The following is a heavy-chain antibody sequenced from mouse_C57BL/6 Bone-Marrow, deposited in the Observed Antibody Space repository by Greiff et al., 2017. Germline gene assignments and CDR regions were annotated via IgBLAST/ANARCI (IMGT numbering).Heavy chain of an antibody. CDR1: GFTFSDYG. J-gene: IGHJ4*01. D-gene: IGHD1-1*01. CDR3: ARHRHGSSYGYAMDY. Sequence: EVKLVESGGGLVQPGGSLKLSCAASGFTFSDYGMAWVRQAPRKGPEWVAFISNLAYSIYYADTVTGRFTISRENAKNTLYLEMSSLRSEDTAMYYCARHRHGSSYGYAMDYWGQGTSVTVSS. CDR2: ISNLAYSI. V-gene: IGHV5-15*04.